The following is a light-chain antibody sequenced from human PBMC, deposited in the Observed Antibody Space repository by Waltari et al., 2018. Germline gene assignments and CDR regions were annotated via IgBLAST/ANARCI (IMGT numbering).Light chain of an antibody. J-gene: IGLJ2*01. CDR3: QVWDSSTVV. CDR1: NIGNKN. V-gene: IGLV3-9*01. Sequence: SYELTQPLSVSVALGQTARISCGGNNIGNKNVHWYQQKPGQAPVLVIYRDRNRPSSIPERFLGSNPGNMATLTSSRAQAGDEADFYCQVWDSSTVVFGGGTKLTVL. CDR2: RDR.